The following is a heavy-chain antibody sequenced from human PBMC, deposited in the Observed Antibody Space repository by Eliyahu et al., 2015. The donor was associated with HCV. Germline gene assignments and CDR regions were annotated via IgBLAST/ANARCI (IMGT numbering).Heavy chain of an antibody. J-gene: IGHJ4*02. CDR2: INAGNGNT. CDR1: GXTFXXYT. D-gene: IGHD5-12*01. CDR3: TRWPSVDIMTTIFFDLRDPFDY. Sequence: QVQLVQSGTEVKKPGASVKISCKASGXTFXXYTVHXXXQVPGQRLXWMGXINAGNGNTKYSQRFQGRVTITANTSANAAFMELGSLRSEDTAVYYCTRWPSVDIMTTIFFDLRDPFDYWGQGTLVIVSS. V-gene: IGHV1-3*01.